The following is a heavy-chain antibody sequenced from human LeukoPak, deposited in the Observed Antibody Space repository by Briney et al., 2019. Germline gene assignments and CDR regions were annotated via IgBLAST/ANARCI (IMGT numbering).Heavy chain of an antibody. V-gene: IGHV4-61*02. D-gene: IGHD3-10*01. Sequence: PSQTLSLTCTVSDGSISSGSFFWSWIRQPAGKRLEWIGRIYTSGRTNYNPSLKSRLSISVDTSKNQFSLRLSSVTAADTAVYYCARETYYYGYFDYWGQGTLVTVSS. CDR3: ARETYYYGYFDY. CDR2: IYTSGRT. J-gene: IGHJ4*02. CDR1: DGSISSGSFF.